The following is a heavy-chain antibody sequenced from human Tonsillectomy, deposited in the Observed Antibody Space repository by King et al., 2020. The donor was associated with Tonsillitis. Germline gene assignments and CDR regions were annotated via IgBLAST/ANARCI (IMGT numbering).Heavy chain of an antibody. CDR1: GGSFSGYY. CDR2: INHSGST. V-gene: IGHV4-34*01. D-gene: IGHD3-3*01. CDR3: ARGGGDFWSGYYANYYYYYMDV. Sequence: VQLQQWGAGLLKPSEPLSLTCAVYGGSFSGYYWSWIRQPPGKGLEWIGEINHSGSTNYNPSLKSRVTISVDTSKNQFSLKLSSVTAADTAVYYCARGGGDFWSGYYANYYYYYMDVWGKGTTVTVSS. J-gene: IGHJ6*03.